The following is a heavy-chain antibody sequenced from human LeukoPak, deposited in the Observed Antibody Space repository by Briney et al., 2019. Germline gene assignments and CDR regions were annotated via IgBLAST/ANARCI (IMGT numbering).Heavy chain of an antibody. V-gene: IGHV4-61*02. D-gene: IGHD2-2*01. CDR2: IYTSGST. CDR1: GGSVCSGSYY. J-gene: IGHJ1*01. CDR3: ARGFVVVPAAQGYFQH. Sequence: PSQTLSLTCTVSGGSVCSGSYYWSWIRQPAGKGLEWIGRIYTSGSTNYNPSLKSRVTISVDTSKNQFSLKLSSVTAADTAVYYCARGFVVVPAAQGYFQHWGQGTLVTVSS.